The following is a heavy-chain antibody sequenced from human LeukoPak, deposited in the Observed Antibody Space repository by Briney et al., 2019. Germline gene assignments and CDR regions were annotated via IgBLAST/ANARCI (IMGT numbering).Heavy chain of an antibody. CDR3: ARDQEAYYSMDV. CDR1: GFTFSDYY. Sequence: PGGSLRLSCATSGFTFSDYYMSWIRQAPGKGLEWVSYISSSGSTIYYADSVKGRFTISRDNAKNSLYLQMNSLRAEDTAVYYCARDQEAYYSMDVWGQGTTVTVSS. V-gene: IGHV3-11*01. CDR2: ISSSGSTI. J-gene: IGHJ6*02.